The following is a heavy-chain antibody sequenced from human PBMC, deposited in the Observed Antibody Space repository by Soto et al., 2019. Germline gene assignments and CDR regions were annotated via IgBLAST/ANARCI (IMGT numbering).Heavy chain of an antibody. D-gene: IGHD3-3*01. J-gene: IGHJ5*02. Sequence: LSLTCTVSGGSISSYSWSWIRQPPEKGLEWIGYIYYSGSTNYNPSLKSRVTISVDTSKNQFSLKLSSVTAADTAVYYCARHEENIWSGYCNSGPWYDPWGQGTLVTVSS. CDR1: GGSISSYS. V-gene: IGHV4-59*08. CDR3: ARHEENIWSGYCNSGPWYDP. CDR2: IYYSGST.